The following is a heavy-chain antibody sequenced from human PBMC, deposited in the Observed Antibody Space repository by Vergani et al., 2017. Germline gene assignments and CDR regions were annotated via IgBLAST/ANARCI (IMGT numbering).Heavy chain of an antibody. V-gene: IGHV1-18*04. CDR3: ARGSKIMVRGVISRGLDY. J-gene: IGHJ4*02. Sequence: QVQLVQSGAEVKKPGASVKVSCKASGYTFTSYGISWVRQAPGQGLEWMGWISAYNGNTNYAQKLQGRVTMTRDTSISTAYMELSRLRSDDTAVYYCARGSKIMVRGVISRGLDYWGQGTLVTVSS. CDR1: GYTFTSYG. D-gene: IGHD3-10*01. CDR2: ISAYNGNT.